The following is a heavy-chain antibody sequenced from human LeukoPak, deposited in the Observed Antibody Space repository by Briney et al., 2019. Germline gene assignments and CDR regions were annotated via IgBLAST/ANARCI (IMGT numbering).Heavy chain of an antibody. J-gene: IGHJ4*02. V-gene: IGHV1-8*01. CDR1: GYTCTSYN. Sequence: ASVKVSCKASGYTCTSYNFNWVRQATGQRPEWMGWVSPNSGDTGYAQKFQDRVTMTRNTSISTAYMELSSLRSDDTAVYYCARGPPNWGYDYWGPGTLVTVSS. CDR3: ARGPPNWGYDY. D-gene: IGHD7-27*01. CDR2: VSPNSGDT.